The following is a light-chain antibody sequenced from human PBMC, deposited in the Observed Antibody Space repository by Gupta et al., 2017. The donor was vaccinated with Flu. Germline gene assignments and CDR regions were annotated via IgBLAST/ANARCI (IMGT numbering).Light chain of an antibody. V-gene: IGKV1-39*01. CDR1: QNIRGY. J-gene: IGKJ2*01. Sequence: SSLYASVGDRGTITCRARQNIRGYLNWFKQKPRKAPKLLIYTTSTWQTGVPSRFSGSGYGKYYTLTISSRQPEDVARYYCQESDSNLMYTFGQGTKVEIK. CDR2: TTS. CDR3: QESDSNLMYT.